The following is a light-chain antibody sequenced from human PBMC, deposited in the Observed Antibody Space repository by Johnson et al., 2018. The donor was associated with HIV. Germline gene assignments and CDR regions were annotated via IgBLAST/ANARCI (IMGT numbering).Light chain of an antibody. Sequence: QSVLTQPPSVSAAPGQKVTISCSGSSSNIGNNYVSWYQQLPGTAPKLLIYDSNKRPSGIPDRFSGSKSGTSATLGITGLQTGVEADYYCGTWDSTLSADVFVTGTKVTDL. J-gene: IGLJ1*01. CDR3: GTWDSTLSADV. CDR1: SSNIGNNY. CDR2: DSN. V-gene: IGLV1-51*01.